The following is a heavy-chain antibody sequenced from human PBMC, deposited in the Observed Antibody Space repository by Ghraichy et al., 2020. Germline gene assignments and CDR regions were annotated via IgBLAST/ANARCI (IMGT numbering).Heavy chain of an antibody. D-gene: IGHD6-19*01. J-gene: IGHJ4*02. CDR3: ARDRRGNSGWYYFDY. CDR2: ISGSSSTI. CDR1: GFTISNFG. V-gene: IGHV3-48*04. Sequence: GGSLRLSCEASGFTISNFGMNWVRQAPGKGLECVSYISGSSSTIYYADSVKGRFTISRDNAKNSLYLQMNSLRVEDTAVYYCARDRRGNSGWYYFDYWGQGTLVTVSS.